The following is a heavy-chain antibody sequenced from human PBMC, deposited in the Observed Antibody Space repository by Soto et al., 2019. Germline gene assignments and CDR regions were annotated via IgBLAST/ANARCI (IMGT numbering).Heavy chain of an antibody. Sequence: QVQLVESGGGVVQPGRSLRLSCAASGFTFSSYAMHWVRQAPGKGLEWVAIISYDGSNKYYADSVKGRFTISRDNSKNTLYLQMNSLRAEDTAVYYCARALVPAAMGGFDYWGQGTLVTVSS. CDR2: ISYDGSNK. CDR3: ARALVPAAMGGFDY. D-gene: IGHD2-2*01. J-gene: IGHJ4*02. V-gene: IGHV3-30-3*01. CDR1: GFTFSSYA.